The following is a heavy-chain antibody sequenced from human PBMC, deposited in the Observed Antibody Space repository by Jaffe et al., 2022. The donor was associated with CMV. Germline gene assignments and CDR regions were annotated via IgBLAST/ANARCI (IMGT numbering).Heavy chain of an antibody. V-gene: IGHV4-59*08. CDR2: MSHNGNT. CDR1: RASISSYY. CDR3: ARLGCYDVLTGYPTCFDQ. J-gene: IGHJ4*02. D-gene: IGHD3-9*01. Sequence: QVQLQESGPGLVKPSETLSLTCTVSRASISSYYWSWIRQPPGKGLEWIGYMSHNGNTNYNPSLNSRVTISDGMSNNQFSLRLSSMTAADTAVYFCARLGCYDVLTGYPTCFDQWGQGTLVTVSS.